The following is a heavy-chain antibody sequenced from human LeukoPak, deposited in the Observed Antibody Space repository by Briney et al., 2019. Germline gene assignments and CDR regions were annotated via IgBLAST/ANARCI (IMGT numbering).Heavy chain of an antibody. CDR2: IYHSGST. D-gene: IGHD4-23*01. J-gene: IGHJ3*02. CDR1: DDSIRNYY. Sequence: SETLSLTCTVSDDSIRNYYWSWIRQPPGKGLEWIGQIYHSGSTDYNPPLKSRITMSVDTSKNQFSLKLTSVTAADTAVYYCARVFGGLAFDIWGQGTRVTISS. CDR3: ARVFGGLAFDI. V-gene: IGHV4-59*01.